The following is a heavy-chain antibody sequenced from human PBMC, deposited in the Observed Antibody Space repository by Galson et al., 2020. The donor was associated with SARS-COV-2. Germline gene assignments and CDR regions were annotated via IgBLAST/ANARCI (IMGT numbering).Heavy chain of an antibody. J-gene: IGHJ4*02. V-gene: IGHV4-59*08. Sequence: ASETLSLTCTVSGGSISSYYWSWIRQPPGKGLEWIGYIYYSGSTNYNPSLKSRVTISDDAAENQFSLKLSSVTAADTAVYYCATFADSGWYFLDYWGQGTLVTVSS. CDR3: ATFADSGWYFLDY. D-gene: IGHD6-13*01. CDR1: GGSISSYY. CDR2: IYYSGST.